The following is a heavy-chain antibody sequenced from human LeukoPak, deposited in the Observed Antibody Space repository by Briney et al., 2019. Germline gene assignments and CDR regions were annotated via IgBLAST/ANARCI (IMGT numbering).Heavy chain of an antibody. CDR1: GFTFSSHW. D-gene: IGHD1-26*01. J-gene: IGHJ4*02. CDR2: IKYDVSST. CDR3: ARGATYAYYQDY. V-gene: IGHV3-74*01. Sequence: GGSLRLSCADSGFTFSSHWMHWVRQASGKGLVWVSRIKYDVSSTSYADSVKGRFTISRDNAKNTLYLQMNSLRAEDTAVYYCARGATYAYYQDYWGQGTLVTVSS.